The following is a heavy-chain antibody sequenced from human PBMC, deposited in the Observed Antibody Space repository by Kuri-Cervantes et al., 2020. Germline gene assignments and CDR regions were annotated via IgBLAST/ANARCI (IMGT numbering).Heavy chain of an antibody. CDR1: GGTFSSYA. V-gene: IGHV1-69*06. J-gene: IGHJ4*02. CDR3: ARLAVTTKGPSDY. D-gene: IGHD4-17*01. CDR2: IIPIFGTA. Sequence: SVKVSCKASGGTFSSYAISWVRQAPGQGLEWMGGIIPIFGTANYAQKFQGRVTITADKSTSTAYMELSSLRSEDTAVYYCARLAVTTKGPSDYWGQGTLVTVSS.